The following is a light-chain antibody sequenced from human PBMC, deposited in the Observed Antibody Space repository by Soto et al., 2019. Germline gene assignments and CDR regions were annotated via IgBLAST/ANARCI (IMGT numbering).Light chain of an antibody. J-gene: IGLJ2*01. V-gene: IGLV1-47*01. CDR2: RNN. Sequence: QSVLTQPPSASGTPGHRVTISFSGSSSNIGSNYVYWYQQLPGPAPKLLIYRNNQRPSGVPDRFSGSKSGTSASLAISGLRSEDEADYYCAAWDDSLSGVVFGGGTKLPVL. CDR1: SSNIGSNY. CDR3: AAWDDSLSGVV.